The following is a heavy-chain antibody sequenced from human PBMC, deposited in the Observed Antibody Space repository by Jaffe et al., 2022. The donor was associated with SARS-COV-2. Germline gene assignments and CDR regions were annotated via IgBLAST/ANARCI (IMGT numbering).Heavy chain of an antibody. J-gene: IGHJ4*02. V-gene: IGHV1-8*01. CDR3: ARGLDYYDSSGYYYEDY. CDR1: GYTFTSYD. Sequence: QVQLVQSGAEVKKPGASVKVSCKASGYTFTSYDINWVRQATGQGLEWMGWMNPNSGNTGYAQKFQGRVTMTRNTSISTAYMELSSLRSEDTAVYYCARGLDYYDSSGYYYEDYWGQGTLVTVSS. CDR2: MNPNSGNT. D-gene: IGHD3-22*01.